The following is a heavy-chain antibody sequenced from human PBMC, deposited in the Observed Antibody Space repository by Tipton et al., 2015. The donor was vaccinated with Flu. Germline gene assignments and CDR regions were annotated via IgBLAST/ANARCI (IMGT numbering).Heavy chain of an antibody. CDR1: GGSINSGGAY. J-gene: IGHJ5*02. D-gene: IGHD4-11*01. CDR3: ARRSYSNYVSDPKNWFDP. V-gene: IGHV4-31*03. CDR2: MYYSGST. Sequence: TLSLTCTVSGGSINSGGAYWTWIRRHPGRGLEWIGCMYYSGSTYINPSLTSRVTMSVDTSKNQFSLKVNSVTAADTAVYYCARRSYSNYVSDPKNWFDPWGQGTLVTVSS.